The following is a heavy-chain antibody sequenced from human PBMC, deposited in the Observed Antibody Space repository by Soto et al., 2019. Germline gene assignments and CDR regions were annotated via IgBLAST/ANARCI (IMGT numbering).Heavy chain of an antibody. Sequence: PGGSLRLSCAASGFTFSANGLHWVRQAPGKGLEWVALISYDGTDKTYADSVKGRFTISRDNSQNTLSLQMNSLGPEDTAVYYCARPIVPKVTRLIDTWGQGTLVTVSS. J-gene: IGHJ5*01. CDR1: GFTFSANG. V-gene: IGHV3-30-3*01. CDR3: ARPIVPKVTRLIDT. D-gene: IGHD3-16*02. CDR2: ISYDGTDK.